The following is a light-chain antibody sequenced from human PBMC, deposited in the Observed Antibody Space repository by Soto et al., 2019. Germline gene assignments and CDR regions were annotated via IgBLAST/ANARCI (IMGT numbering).Light chain of an antibody. CDR3: QSYDSSLSAYV. CDR1: SSNIGAGYD. CDR2: GNS. V-gene: IGLV1-40*01. J-gene: IGLJ1*01. Sequence: QSVLTQPPSVSGAPGQRVTISCTGSSSNIGAGYDVHWYQQLPGTAPKLLIYGNSNRPSGVPDRFSGSKSGTSASLAITGLHAEDEADYYCQSYDSSLSAYVFGTGTKLTV.